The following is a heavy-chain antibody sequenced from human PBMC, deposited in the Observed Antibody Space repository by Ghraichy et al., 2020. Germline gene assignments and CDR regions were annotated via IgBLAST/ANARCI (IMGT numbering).Heavy chain of an antibody. CDR2: ISSSSSSYI. V-gene: IGHV3-21*01. CDR1: GFTFSSYS. J-gene: IGHJ4*02. CDR3: ARDHGSGSSFDY. Sequence: LSLTCAASGFTFSSYSMNWVRQAPGKGLEWVSSISSSSSSYIYYADSVKGRFTISRDNAKNSLYLQMNSLRAEDTAVYYCARDHGSGSSFDYWGQGTLVTVSS. D-gene: IGHD3-10*01.